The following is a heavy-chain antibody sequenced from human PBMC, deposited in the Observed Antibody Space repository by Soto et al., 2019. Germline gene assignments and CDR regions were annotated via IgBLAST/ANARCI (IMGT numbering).Heavy chain of an antibody. D-gene: IGHD3-9*01. V-gene: IGHV4-30-4*01. J-gene: IGHJ4*02. CDR3: ARESPGYFNFDY. CDR1: GGSISSGDYY. Sequence: SSETLSLTCTVSGGSISSGDYYWSWIRQPPGKGLEWIGYIYYSGSTYYNPSLKSRVTISVDTSKNQFSLKLSSVTAADTAVYYCARESPGYFNFDYWGQGTLVTVSS. CDR2: IYYSGST.